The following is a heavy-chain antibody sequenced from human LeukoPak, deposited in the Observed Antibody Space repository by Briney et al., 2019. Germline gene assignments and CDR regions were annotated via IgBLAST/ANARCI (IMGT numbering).Heavy chain of an antibody. J-gene: IGHJ4*02. V-gene: IGHV3-49*03. D-gene: IGHD3-3*01. Sequence: GGSLRLSCTASGFTFGDYAMSWFRQAPGKGLEWVGFIRSKAYGGTTEYAASVKGRSTISRDDSKSIAYLQMNSLKTEDTAVYYCTRDGGYDFWSGYPYYFDYWGQGTLVTVSS. CDR1: GFTFGDYA. CDR3: TRDGGYDFWSGYPYYFDY. CDR2: IRSKAYGGTT.